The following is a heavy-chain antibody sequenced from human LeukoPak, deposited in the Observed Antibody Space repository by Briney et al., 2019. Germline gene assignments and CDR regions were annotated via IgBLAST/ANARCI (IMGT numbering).Heavy chain of an antibody. Sequence: KPSETLSLTCAVYGGSFSGYYWSWIRQPPGKGLEWIGEIHHTGSSSYNPSLKSRVSISPDTSKNQFSLNLSSVTAADTAVYYYAIGWYYGPGSYSKGYYYYGMDVWGQGTTVTVTS. J-gene: IGHJ6*02. D-gene: IGHD3-10*01. CDR3: AIGWYYGPGSYSKGYYYYGMDV. CDR1: GGSFSGYY. V-gene: IGHV4-34*01. CDR2: IHHTGSS.